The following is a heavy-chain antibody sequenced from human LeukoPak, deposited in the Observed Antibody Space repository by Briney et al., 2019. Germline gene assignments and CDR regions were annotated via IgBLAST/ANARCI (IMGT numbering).Heavy chain of an antibody. CDR2: INPSVGST. D-gene: IGHD1-14*01. V-gene: IGHV1-46*01. CDR1: GYTFTSYY. J-gene: IGHJ4*02. Sequence: ASVTVSCKASGYTFTSYYMHWVRQAPGQGLEWMGIINPSVGSTSYAQKFQGRVTMTRDTSTSTVYMELSSLRSEDTAVYYCASGPEPEYNLDYWGQGTLVTVSS. CDR3: ASGPEPEYNLDY.